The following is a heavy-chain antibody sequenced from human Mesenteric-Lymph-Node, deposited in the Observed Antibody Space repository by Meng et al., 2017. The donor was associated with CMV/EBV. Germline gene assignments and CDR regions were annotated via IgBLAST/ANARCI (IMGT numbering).Heavy chain of an antibody. Sequence: GESLKISCEASGFTFNNYAILWVRQAPGKGLEWVAEISYDGSIDYYTDSAKGRFAVSRDNSMNTLWLQMNSLRIDDTGVYYCARETTGLDYWGHGTLVTVSS. D-gene: IGHD1-1*01. CDR3: ARETTGLDY. J-gene: IGHJ4*01. CDR2: ISYDGSID. V-gene: IGHV3-30*09. CDR1: GFTFNNYA.